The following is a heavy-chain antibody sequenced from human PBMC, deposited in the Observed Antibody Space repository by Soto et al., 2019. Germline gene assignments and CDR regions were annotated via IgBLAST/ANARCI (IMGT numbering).Heavy chain of an antibody. J-gene: IGHJ4*02. Sequence: EVQLVDSGGGLVQPGGSLRLSCAASGFIFSNYVMSWVRQAPGKGLEWVSSISDSGGTSYYADSVKGRFTRSRDNSKNTLYLQMNSLRAEDTAIYYCAKRPRALLTFDYWGQGTLVTVSS. CDR3: AKRPRALLTFDY. CDR2: ISDSGGTS. D-gene: IGHD1-26*01. CDR1: GFIFSNYV. V-gene: IGHV3-23*04.